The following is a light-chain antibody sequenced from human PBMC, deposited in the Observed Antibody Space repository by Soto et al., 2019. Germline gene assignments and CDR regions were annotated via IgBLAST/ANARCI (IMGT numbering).Light chain of an antibody. J-gene: IGKJ2*01. Sequence: EIVLTQSPGTLSLSPGEEATLSARPSRGVGINNIAWNQQNPGQAPSLLIYGAPTRATGIPDRFSGSGPGTDFTLTISRLEPEDFAVYFCQQYGRSPPFAFGQGTKVEIK. V-gene: IGKV3-20*01. CDR1: RGVGINN. CDR3: QQYGRSPPFA. CDR2: GAP.